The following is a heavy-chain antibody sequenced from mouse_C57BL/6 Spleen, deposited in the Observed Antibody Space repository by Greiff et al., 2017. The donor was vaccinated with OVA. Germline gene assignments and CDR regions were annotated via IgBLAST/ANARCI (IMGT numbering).Heavy chain of an antibody. J-gene: IGHJ2*01. CDR3: ARDYYGSSFDYFDY. CDR2: INPSSGYT. CDR1: GYTFTSYT. V-gene: IGHV1-4*01. Sequence: VQLQQSGAELARPGASVKMSCKASGYTFTSYTMPWVKQRPGQGLEWIGYINPSSGYTKYNQKFKDKATLTADKSSSTAYMQLSSLTSEDSAVYYCARDYYGSSFDYFDYGGQGTTLTVSS. D-gene: IGHD1-1*01.